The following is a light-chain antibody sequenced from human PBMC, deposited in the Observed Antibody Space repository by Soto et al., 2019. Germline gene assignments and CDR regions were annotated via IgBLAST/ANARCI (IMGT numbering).Light chain of an antibody. CDR1: QSVSSY. Sequence: EIVLTQSPGTLSLSPGERATLSCRASQSVSSYLAWYQQKPGQAPRLLIYDAPTRATGISARFSGSGSGTDFTLTISSLEPEDFAVYYCQQRSNWPVTFGQGTKVDIK. V-gene: IGKV3-11*01. CDR3: QQRSNWPVT. J-gene: IGKJ1*01. CDR2: DAP.